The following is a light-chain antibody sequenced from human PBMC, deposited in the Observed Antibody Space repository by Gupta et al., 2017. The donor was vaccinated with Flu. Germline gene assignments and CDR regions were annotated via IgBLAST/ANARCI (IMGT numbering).Light chain of an antibody. J-gene: IGKJ1*01. Sequence: DSQLTQSPSSLSASVGDRVTITCRASQTISSYLHWYQQKPGKAPKFLIYAASRLQSGVPSRFSGSGSGTDFTLTISGLQPEDFATYDCQQSYRDTAVTFGQGTKVEVK. CDR2: AAS. CDR3: QQSYRDTAVT. CDR1: QTISSY. V-gene: IGKV1-39*01.